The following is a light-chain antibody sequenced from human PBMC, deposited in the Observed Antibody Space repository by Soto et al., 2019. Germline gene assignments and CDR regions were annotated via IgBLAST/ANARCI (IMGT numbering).Light chain of an antibody. CDR3: AAWDDRLNGRV. V-gene: IGLV1-44*01. CDR2: NTN. CDR1: SSNIESNA. J-gene: IGLJ3*02. Sequence: QSVLTQPPSASGTPGQRVTISCSGSSSNIESNAVNWYQQLPGTAPKVVIYNTNQRPSGVPDRFSGSKSGTSASLAIGRLQSEDEADYYCAAWDDRLNGRVFGGGTKLT.